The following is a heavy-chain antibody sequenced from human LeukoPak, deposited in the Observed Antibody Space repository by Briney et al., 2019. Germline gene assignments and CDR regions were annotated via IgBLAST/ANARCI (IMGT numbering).Heavy chain of an antibody. Sequence: GGSLRLSCAASGFTFSSYSMSWVRQAPGKGLEWVSSISSSSSYIYYADSVKGRFTISRDNAKNSLYLQMNSLRAEDTAVYYCAREMATLPYYYYGMDVWGQGTTVTVSS. J-gene: IGHJ6*02. CDR2: ISSSSSYI. CDR1: GFTFSSYS. D-gene: IGHD5-24*01. V-gene: IGHV3-21*01. CDR3: AREMATLPYYYYGMDV.